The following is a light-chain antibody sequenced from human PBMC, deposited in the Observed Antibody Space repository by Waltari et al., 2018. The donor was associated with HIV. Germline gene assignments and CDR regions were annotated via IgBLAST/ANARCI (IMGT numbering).Light chain of an antibody. CDR2: STS. J-gene: IGLJ1*01. CDR3: LLCYGGAQRYV. CDR1: TGAFTSDYY. V-gene: IGLV7-43*01. Sequence: QTVVTQEPSLTVSPGGTVTVTCASSTGAFTSDYYPNWFQPKPGQVPRSLIYSTSKKTAWTPARFSGSLRGGKAALTLSGVQPEDGADYDCLLCYGGAQRYVFGTGTKVTVL.